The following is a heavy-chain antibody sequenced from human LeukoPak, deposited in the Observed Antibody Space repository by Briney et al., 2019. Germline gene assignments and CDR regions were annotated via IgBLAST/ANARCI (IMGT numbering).Heavy chain of an antibody. CDR2: IGSSSGNT. D-gene: IGHD3-10*01. V-gene: IGHV3-64D*06. CDR3: VKGSAYFYGSGTHFDY. CDR1: GFTFTSYA. J-gene: IGHJ4*02. Sequence: GGSLRLSCSASGFTFTSYAMYWVRQAPGKGLEYVSSIGSSSGNTHYADSVKGRFTISRDKSKNTLYLQMSSLRAEDTAVYYCVKGSAYFYGSGTHFDYWGQGTLVTVS.